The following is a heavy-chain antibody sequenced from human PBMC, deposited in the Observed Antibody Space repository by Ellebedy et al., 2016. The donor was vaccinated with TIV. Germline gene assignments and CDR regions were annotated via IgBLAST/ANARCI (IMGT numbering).Heavy chain of an antibody. CDR3: ARALGSGANFDY. V-gene: IGHV1-69*13. Sequence: SVKVSCXASGGTFSSYAISWVRQTPGQGLEWMGGIIPIFGTANYAQKFQGRVTITADESTSTTYMELSSLRSEDTAVYYCARALGSGANFDYWGQGTLVTVSS. D-gene: IGHD6-19*01. J-gene: IGHJ4*02. CDR1: GGTFSSYA. CDR2: IIPIFGTA.